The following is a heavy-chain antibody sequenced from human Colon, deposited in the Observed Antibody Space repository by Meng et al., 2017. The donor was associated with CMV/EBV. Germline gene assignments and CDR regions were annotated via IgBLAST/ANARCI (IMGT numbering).Heavy chain of an antibody. D-gene: IGHD2-21*02. V-gene: IGHV3-30*02. CDR3: AKEFVLGTHLDH. Sequence: GESLKISCSASGFTFITFGMHWVRQAPGKGLEWVAFIRYDGTKADYADSVTGRFTISRDNVKNSLHLQTTSLRPEDSAVYYCAKEFVLGTHLDHWGQGTLVTVSS. CDR2: IRYDGTKA. CDR1: GFTFITFG. J-gene: IGHJ4*02.